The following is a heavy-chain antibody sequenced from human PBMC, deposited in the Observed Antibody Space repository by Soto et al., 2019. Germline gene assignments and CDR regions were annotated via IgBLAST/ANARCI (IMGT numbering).Heavy chain of an antibody. CDR2: IIPIFGTA. J-gene: IGHJ6*02. Sequence: SVKVSCKASGYTFTSYGISWVRQAPGQGLEWMGGIIPIFGTANYAQKFQGRVTITADESTSTAYMELSSLRSEDTAVYYCARDIGYCISTSCFANLSAMDVWGQGTTVTVSS. CDR1: GYTFTSYG. CDR3: ARDIGYCISTSCFANLSAMDV. D-gene: IGHD2-2*01. V-gene: IGHV1-69*13.